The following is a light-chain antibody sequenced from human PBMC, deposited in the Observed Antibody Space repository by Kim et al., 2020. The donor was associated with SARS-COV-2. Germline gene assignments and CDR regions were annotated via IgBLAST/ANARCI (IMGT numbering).Light chain of an antibody. Sequence: EIVLTQSPATLSLSPGERATLSCRASQTVGIYLGWYQQKPGQAPRLLIYDTSKRAPGIPVRFSGGGSGTDFTLTIISLEPEDFAVYYCQQRSNWPPITFGQGTRLEIK. J-gene: IGKJ5*01. CDR2: DTS. CDR3: QQRSNWPPIT. V-gene: IGKV3-11*01. CDR1: QTVGIY.